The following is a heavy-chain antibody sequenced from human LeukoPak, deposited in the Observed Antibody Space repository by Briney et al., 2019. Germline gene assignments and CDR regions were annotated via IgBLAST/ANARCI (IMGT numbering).Heavy chain of an antibody. CDR3: TRCSGGSCNEDY. J-gene: IGHJ4*02. D-gene: IGHD2-15*01. CDR1: GFPFCCSP. CDR2: IRSKANSYAT. Sequence: GGPLTLLCRASGFPFCCSPVQWLPQACGKGREGVGRIRSKANSYATAYAASVKGRLTISRDDSKNTAYLQMNSLKPEDTAVYYCTRCSGGSCNEDYWGQGNLGIVSS. V-gene: IGHV3-73*01.